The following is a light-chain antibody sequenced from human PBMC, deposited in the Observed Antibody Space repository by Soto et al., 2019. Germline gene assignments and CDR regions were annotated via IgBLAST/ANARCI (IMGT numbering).Light chain of an antibody. CDR2: DAS. CDR1: QSISSW. V-gene: IGKV1-5*01. J-gene: IGKJ2*01. CDR3: QHYTSDSEYT. Sequence: DIQMTQSPSTLSASVGDRVTITCRASQSISSWLAWYQQKPGKAPKLLIYDASSLESGVPSRFSGSGSGTEYTLTLGSLQPDDFATYCCQHYTSDSEYTFCQGTKREIK.